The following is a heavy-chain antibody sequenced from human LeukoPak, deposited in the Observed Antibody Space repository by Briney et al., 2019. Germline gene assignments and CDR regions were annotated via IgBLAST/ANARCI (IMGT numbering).Heavy chain of an antibody. D-gene: IGHD5-18*01. J-gene: IGHJ4*02. CDR1: GGSFSGYY. V-gene: IGHV4-34*01. CDR2: INHSGST. CDR3: ATRRGYSYGARDY. Sequence: SETLSLTCAVYGGSFSGYYWSWIRQPPGKGLEWIGEINHSGSTNYNPSLKSRVTISVDTSKNQSSLKLSSVTAADTAVYYCATRRGYSYGARDYWGQGTLVTVSS.